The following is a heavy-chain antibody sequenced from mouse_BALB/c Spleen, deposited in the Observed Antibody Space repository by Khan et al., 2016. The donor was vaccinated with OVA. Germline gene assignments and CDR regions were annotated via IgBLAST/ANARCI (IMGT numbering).Heavy chain of an antibody. CDR3: ARHGGFNPYFAMDY. CDR1: GFAFSSYD. V-gene: IGHV5-9*02. J-gene: IGHJ4*01. Sequence: EVELVESGGGLVKPGGSLKLSCAASGFAFSSYDMSWVRQTPERRLEWVALISNGDSYTNYPDSVKGRFTISRDNARNTLYLQVSSLRSEDTALYDCARHGGFNPYFAMDYWGQGTSVTVSS. CDR2: ISNGDSYT.